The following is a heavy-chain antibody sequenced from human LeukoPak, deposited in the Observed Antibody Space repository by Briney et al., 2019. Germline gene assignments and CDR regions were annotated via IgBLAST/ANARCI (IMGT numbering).Heavy chain of an antibody. Sequence: GGSLRLSCAASGFTFSSYAMSWVRQAPGKGLEWVSAISGSGGSTYYADSVKGRFTISRDNSKNTLYLQMNSLRAEDTAVYYCAKAERSYSRSWYFDYWGQGTLVTVSS. CDR3: AKAERSYSRSWYFDY. CDR2: ISGSGGST. J-gene: IGHJ4*02. V-gene: IGHV3-23*01. D-gene: IGHD6-13*01. CDR1: GFTFSSYA.